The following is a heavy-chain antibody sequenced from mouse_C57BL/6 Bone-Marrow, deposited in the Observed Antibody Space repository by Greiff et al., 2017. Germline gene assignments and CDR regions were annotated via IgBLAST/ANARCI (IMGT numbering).Heavy chain of an antibody. V-gene: IGHV5-4*01. J-gene: IGHJ1*03. CDR2: ISDGGSYT. Sequence: DVHLVESGGGLVKPGGSLKLSCAASGFTFSSYAMSWVRQTPEKRLEWVATISDGGSYTYYPDNVKGRFTISRDNAKNNLYLQMSHLKSEATAMYYCARVSLDFDVWGTGTTVTVSS. CDR1: GFTFSSYA. CDR3: ARVSLDFDV.